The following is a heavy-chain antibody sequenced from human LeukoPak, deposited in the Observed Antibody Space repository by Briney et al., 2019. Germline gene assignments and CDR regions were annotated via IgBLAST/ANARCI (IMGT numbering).Heavy chain of an antibody. V-gene: IGHV3-48*04. CDR3: AREGRRPPYYYYYMDV. CDR2: ISNSSDSI. CDR1: GFTFSSYA. Sequence: GGSLRLSCAASGFTFSSYAMSWVRQAPGKGLEWVSYISNSSDSIYYADSVEGRFTISRDNAKNSLYLQMNSLRAEDTAVYYCAREGRRPPYYYYYMDVWGKGTTVTISS. J-gene: IGHJ6*03.